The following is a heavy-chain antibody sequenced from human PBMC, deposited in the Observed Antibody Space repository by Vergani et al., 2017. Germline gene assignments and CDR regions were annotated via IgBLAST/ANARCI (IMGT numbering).Heavy chain of an antibody. V-gene: IGHV1-2*02. D-gene: IGHD2-2*01. CDR2: INPNSGGT. Sequence: QVQLVQSGAEVKKPGASVKVSCKASGYTFTGYYMHWVRQAPGQGLEWMGWINPNSGGTNYAQKFQGRVTMTRDTSISTAYMELSRLRSDDTAVYYCAREKDCSSTSCLNHYYYYGMDVWGQGTTVTVSS. J-gene: IGHJ6*02. CDR3: AREKDCSSTSCLNHYYYYGMDV. CDR1: GYTFTGYY.